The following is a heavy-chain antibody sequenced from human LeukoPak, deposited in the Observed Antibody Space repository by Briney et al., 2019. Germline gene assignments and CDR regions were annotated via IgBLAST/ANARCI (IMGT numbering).Heavy chain of an antibody. CDR1: GYTFTSYG. J-gene: IGHJ6*03. CDR2: SSAHTGNT. D-gene: IGHD3-3*01. Sequence: DSVKVSCKASGYTFTSYGISWVRQAPGQGLEWMGWSSAHTGNTNYAQKPQLRVTMTTVTSTSTAYLERRSLRSDDTAVYYCAREGRFLEWLFRNYYMDVWGKGTTVTVSS. CDR3: AREGRFLEWLFRNYYMDV. V-gene: IGHV1-18*01.